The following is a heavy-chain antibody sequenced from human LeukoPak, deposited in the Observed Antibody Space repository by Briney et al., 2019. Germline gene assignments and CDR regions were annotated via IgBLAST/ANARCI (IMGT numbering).Heavy chain of an antibody. V-gene: IGHV3-23*01. D-gene: IGHD5-18*01. Sequence: PGGSLRLSCAASGFTFSNYAMSWVRQAPGKGLEWVSAISGSGGSTYYADSVKGRFTISRDNSKNTLYLQMNSLRAEDTAVYYCASSRYSYGSAYDYWGQGTLVTVSS. CDR1: GFTFSNYA. CDR2: ISGSGGST. CDR3: ASSRYSYGSAYDY. J-gene: IGHJ4*02.